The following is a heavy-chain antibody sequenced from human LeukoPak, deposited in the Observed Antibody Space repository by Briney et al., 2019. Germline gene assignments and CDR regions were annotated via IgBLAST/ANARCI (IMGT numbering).Heavy chain of an antibody. D-gene: IGHD2-21*01. CDR2: IYHSGST. J-gene: IGHJ3*02. CDR1: GGSINSGGYS. V-gene: IGHV4-30-2*01. CDR3: ARSIGLVKYAFDI. Sequence: PSQTLSLTCAVSGGSINSGGYSWSWIRQPPGKGLEWIGYIYHSGSTYYNPSLKSRVTISVDRSKNQFSLKLSSATAADTAVYYCARSIGLVKYAFDIWGQGTMVTVSS.